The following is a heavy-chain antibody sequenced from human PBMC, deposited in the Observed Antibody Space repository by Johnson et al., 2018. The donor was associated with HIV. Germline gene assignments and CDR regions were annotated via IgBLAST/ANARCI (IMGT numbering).Heavy chain of an antibody. D-gene: IGHD5-12*01. Sequence: QVQLVESGGGVVQPGRSLRLSCAASGFTFSSYAMHWVRQAPGKGLEWVAVISYDGSNKYYADSVTGRFTIPRDNSKNTLYLQMNSLRTEDTAVYYCAKGLTGYSGYEKGGHAFDIWGQGTMVTVSS. CDR1: GFTFSSYA. J-gene: IGHJ3*02. V-gene: IGHV3-30*04. CDR2: ISYDGSNK. CDR3: AKGLTGYSGYEKGGHAFDI.